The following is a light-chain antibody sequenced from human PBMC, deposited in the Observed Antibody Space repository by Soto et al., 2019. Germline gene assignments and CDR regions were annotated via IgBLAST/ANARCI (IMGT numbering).Light chain of an antibody. CDR1: QSVGRNY. J-gene: IGKJ4*01. CDR2: DAS. V-gene: IGKV3D-20*02. Sequence: EIVLTQSPGTLSLSPGESATLSCRASQSVGRNYLAWFQHKPDQAPRLLIYDASNRATGVPDRFSGSGSGTGFTLTISSLEPEDFAVYYCQQRSNWLLTFGGGTKVDIK. CDR3: QQRSNWLLT.